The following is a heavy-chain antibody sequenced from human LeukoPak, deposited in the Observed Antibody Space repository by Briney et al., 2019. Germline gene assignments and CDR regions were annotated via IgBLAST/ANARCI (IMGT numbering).Heavy chain of an antibody. CDR2: IKQDGSEK. J-gene: IGHJ4*02. Sequence: GGSLRLSCAVSGFTFSSYWMSWVRQAPGKGLEWVANIKQDGSEKSYVDSVKGRFTISRDNAKNSLYLQMNSLRAEDTAVYYCARGGAYGSFDYWGQGTLVTVSS. CDR3: ARGGAYGSFDY. V-gene: IGHV3-7*01. CDR1: GFTFSSYW. D-gene: IGHD3-10*01.